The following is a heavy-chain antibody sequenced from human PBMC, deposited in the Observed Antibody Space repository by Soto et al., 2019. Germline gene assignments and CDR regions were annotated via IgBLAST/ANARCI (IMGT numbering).Heavy chain of an antibody. D-gene: IGHD3-22*01. Sequence: QVQLVQSGAEVKKPGSSVKVSCKTSGGTFSSYAISWVRQAPGQGLEWMGGIIPMFGTANYAQKFQGRVTITADESTRTAYMELSSLRSEDTAVYYCARSRANYYDSRGYYYSTFDYWGQGTLVTVSS. CDR2: IIPMFGTA. CDR3: ARSRANYYDSRGYYYSTFDY. CDR1: GGTFSSYA. J-gene: IGHJ4*02. V-gene: IGHV1-69*12.